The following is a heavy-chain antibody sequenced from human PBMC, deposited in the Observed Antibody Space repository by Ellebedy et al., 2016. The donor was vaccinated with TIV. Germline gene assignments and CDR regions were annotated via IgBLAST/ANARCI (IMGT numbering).Heavy chain of an antibody. V-gene: IGHV3-7*03. J-gene: IGHJ4*02. CDR3: ARRYFDY. Sequence: GGSLRLXXAASGFTFSSYGMHWVRQAPGKGLEWVANIKQDGSERYYVDSVKGRFTISRDNAKNSLYLQMNSLRAEDTAVYYCARRYFDYWGQGTLVTVSS. CDR1: GFTFSSYG. CDR2: IKQDGSER.